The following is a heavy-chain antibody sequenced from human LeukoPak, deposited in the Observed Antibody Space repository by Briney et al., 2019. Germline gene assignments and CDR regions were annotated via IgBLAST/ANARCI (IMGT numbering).Heavy chain of an antibody. J-gene: IGHJ4*02. D-gene: IGHD1-26*01. V-gene: IGHV3-74*01. CDR3: IGSGGWPGY. CDR2: IASDGST. CDR1: GFTFSSYW. Sequence: GGSLRLSCAASGFTFSSYWMHWVRQAPGKGLVWVSRIASDGSTVYADSVKGRFTIPRDNAKDTVYLQMNSLRVEDTAVYYCIGSGGWPGYWGQGTLVTVSS.